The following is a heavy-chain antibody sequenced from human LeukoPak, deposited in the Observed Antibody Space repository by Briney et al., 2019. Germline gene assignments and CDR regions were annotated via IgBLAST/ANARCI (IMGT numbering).Heavy chain of an antibody. CDR3: AKDMRGRAGTDVFDI. V-gene: IGHV3-23*01. CDR2: ISGSGGST. D-gene: IGHD6-19*01. J-gene: IGHJ3*02. CDR1: GFTFSSYA. Sequence: GGSLRLSCAASGFTFSSYAMSWVRQAPGKGLEWVSCISGSGGSTYYADSVKGRFTIPRDNSKNSKNTLYLQMNSLRAEDTAVYYCAKDMRGRAGTDVFDIWGQGTMVTVSS.